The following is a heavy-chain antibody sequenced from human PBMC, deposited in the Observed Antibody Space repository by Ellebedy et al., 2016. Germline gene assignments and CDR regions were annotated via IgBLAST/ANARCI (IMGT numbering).Heavy chain of an antibody. D-gene: IGHD6-13*01. CDR1: GFTFSSYA. J-gene: IGHJ4*02. Sequence: GGSLRLXCAASGFTFSSYAMSWVRQAPGKGLEWVSSISGSGGSTYYADSVKGRFTISRDNSKDTLYLQMNSLRAEDTAVYYCAKGDQQLVNDYFDYWGQGTLVTVSS. CDR3: AKGDQQLVNDYFDY. CDR2: ISGSGGST. V-gene: IGHV3-23*01.